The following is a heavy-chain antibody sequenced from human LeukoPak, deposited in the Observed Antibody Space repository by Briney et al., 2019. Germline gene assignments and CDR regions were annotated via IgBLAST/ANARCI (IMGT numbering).Heavy chain of an antibody. V-gene: IGHV3-30*18. CDR2: ISYDGSNK. J-gene: IGHJ4*02. D-gene: IGHD3-22*01. Sequence: PGGSLRLSCAASGFTFSSYGMHWVRQAPGKGLEWVAVISYDGSNKYYADSVKGRFTISRDNSKNTLYLQMNSLRAEDTAVYYCAKAKAPNDSSGPGEPMPRRVFDYWGQGTLVTVSS. CDR3: AKAKAPNDSSGPGEPMPRRVFDY. CDR1: GFTFSSYG.